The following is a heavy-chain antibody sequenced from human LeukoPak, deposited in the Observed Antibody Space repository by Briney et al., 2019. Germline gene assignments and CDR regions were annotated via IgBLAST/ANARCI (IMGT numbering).Heavy chain of an antibody. D-gene: IGHD2-2*01. V-gene: IGHV3-48*01. J-gene: IGHJ4*02. CDR1: GFTFSDYN. CDR3: ARGSTSYDY. Sequence: GGSLRLSCVASGFTFSDYNMNWVRQAPGKGLEWISYISSSSDTISYADSVKGRFTISRDTARNSLYLQMNSLRAEDTAVYYCARGSTSYDYWGQGTLVTVSS. CDR2: ISSSSDTI.